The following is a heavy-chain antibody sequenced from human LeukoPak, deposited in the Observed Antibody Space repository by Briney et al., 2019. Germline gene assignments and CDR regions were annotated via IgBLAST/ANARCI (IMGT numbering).Heavy chain of an antibody. Sequence: PGGSLRLSCAASGFTFSSYSMNWVRQAPGKGLEWVSSISSSSSYIYYADSVKGRFTISRDNAKNSLYLQMNSLRAEDTAVYYCARDVTGGDCDAFDYWGQGTLVTVSS. CDR1: GFTFSSYS. CDR3: ARDVTGGDCDAFDY. V-gene: IGHV3-21*01. J-gene: IGHJ4*02. CDR2: ISSSSSYI. D-gene: IGHD2-21*02.